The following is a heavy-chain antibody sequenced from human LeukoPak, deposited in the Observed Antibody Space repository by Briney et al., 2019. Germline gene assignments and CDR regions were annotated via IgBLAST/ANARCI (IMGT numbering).Heavy chain of an antibody. Sequence: GGSLRLSCAASGLTFDDYGMSWVRQAPGKGLEWVSSISSSSSYIYYADSVKGGFTMSRDNAKSSLYLQMNSLRAEDTAVYYCARERRDAFDIWGQGTMVTVSS. V-gene: IGHV3-21*04. CDR2: ISSSSSYI. D-gene: IGHD1-1*01. CDR3: ARERRDAFDI. J-gene: IGHJ3*02. CDR1: GLTFDDYG.